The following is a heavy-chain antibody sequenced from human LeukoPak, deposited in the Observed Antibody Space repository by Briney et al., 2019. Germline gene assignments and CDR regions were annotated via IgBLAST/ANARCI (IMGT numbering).Heavy chain of an antibody. CDR3: ARSLAAGTRYYYYGMDV. V-gene: IGHV4-39*01. J-gene: IGHJ6*02. CDR2: IYYSGST. CDR1: GGSISSSSYC. Sequence: PSETLSLTCTVSGGSISSSSYCWGWIRQPPGMGLEWIVSIYYSGSTYYNPSLKSRVTISVDTSKNQFSLKLSSVTAADTAVYYCARSLAAGTRYYYYGMDVWGQGTTVTVSS. D-gene: IGHD6-13*01.